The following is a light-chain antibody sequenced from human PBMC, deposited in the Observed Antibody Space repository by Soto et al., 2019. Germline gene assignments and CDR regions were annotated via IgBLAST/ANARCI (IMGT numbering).Light chain of an antibody. CDR2: GAS. V-gene: IGKV3-15*01. J-gene: IGKJ5*01. Sequence: EIVMTQSPTTLSVSPGERATLSCRASQSVSTNLAWYQQKPGQVPSLLIYGASTRASGIPARFSGSGSGTEFTLTIGSLQSEDFAVYYCQQHSSSPSSGQGTRLEI. CDR3: QQHSSSPS. CDR1: QSVSTN.